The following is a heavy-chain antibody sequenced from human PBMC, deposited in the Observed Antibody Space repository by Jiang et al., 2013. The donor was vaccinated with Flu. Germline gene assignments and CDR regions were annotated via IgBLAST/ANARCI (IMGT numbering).Heavy chain of an antibody. Sequence: GSGLVKPSQTLPLICTVSGGSISSDGYYWSWIRQHPGKGLEWIGNIDKSGKTDYNASLKSRVSISVDMSKNQLSLKVTSATAADTAIYYCARSVCSGGTCYKFDYWGQGTLVTVSS. CDR2: IDKSGKT. CDR1: GGSISSDGYY. D-gene: IGHD2-15*01. J-gene: IGHJ4*02. V-gene: IGHV4-31*03. CDR3: ARSVCSGGTCYKFDY.